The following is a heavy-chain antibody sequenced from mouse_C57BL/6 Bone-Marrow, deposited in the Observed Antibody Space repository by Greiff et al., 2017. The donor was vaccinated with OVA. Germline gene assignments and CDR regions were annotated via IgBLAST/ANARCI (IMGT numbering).Heavy chain of an antibody. CDR1: GYTFTSYW. D-gene: IGHD6-1*01. CDR2: IYPGSGST. J-gene: IGHJ4*01. CDR3: ARTSPSCNYYAMDY. V-gene: IGHV1-55*01. Sequence: QVQLQQPGAELVKPGASVKMSCKASGYTFTSYWITWVKQRPGQGLEWIGDIYPGSGSTNYNEKFKSKATLTVDTSSSTAYMQLSSLTSEDSAVYYGARTSPSCNYYAMDYWGQGTSVTVSS.